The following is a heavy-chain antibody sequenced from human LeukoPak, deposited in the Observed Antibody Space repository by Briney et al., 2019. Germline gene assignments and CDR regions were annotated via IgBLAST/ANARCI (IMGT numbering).Heavy chain of an antibody. J-gene: IGHJ4*02. CDR2: ISPNGGNT. CDR3: ARERRAWGEDF. V-gene: IGHV1-46*01. D-gene: IGHD3-16*01. Sequence: ASVKVSCKASGYTFTNYYIHWVRQAPGQGLEWVGLISPNGGNTGYAQRFQGRVTVTTDTSTSTVFMELNSLQSEDTAVYYCARERRAWGEDFWGQGTLVTVSS. CDR1: GYTFTNYY.